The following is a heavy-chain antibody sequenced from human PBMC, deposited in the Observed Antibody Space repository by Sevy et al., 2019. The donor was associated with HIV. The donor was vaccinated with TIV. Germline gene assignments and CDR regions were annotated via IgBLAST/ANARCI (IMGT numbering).Heavy chain of an antibody. CDR3: ACENAWDRGDY. Sequence: SETLSLTCTVSGGSITSLSWNWIRQPPGKGLEWIANIYYNGHINYNPSLKSRVTLSLDTSNNQLSLRRGSVTAADTAMYYCACENAWDRGDYWGQGTLVTVSS. CDR2: IYYNGHI. V-gene: IGHV4-59*08. J-gene: IGHJ4*02. D-gene: IGHD1-26*01. CDR1: GGSITSLS.